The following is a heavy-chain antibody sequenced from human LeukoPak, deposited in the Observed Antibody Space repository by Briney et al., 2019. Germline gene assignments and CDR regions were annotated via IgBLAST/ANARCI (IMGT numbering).Heavy chain of an antibody. J-gene: IGHJ4*02. D-gene: IGHD6-19*01. CDR2: ISAYNGNT. CDR1: GYTFTRYG. Sequence: ASVKVSCKASGYTFTRYGISWVRQAPGQGLEWMGWISAYNGNTDYAQKLQGRVTMTTDTSTSTAYMELRSLRSDDTAVYYRAREGSPQDSSGWYDYWGQGTLVTVSS. V-gene: IGHV1-18*01. CDR3: AREGSPQDSSGWYDY.